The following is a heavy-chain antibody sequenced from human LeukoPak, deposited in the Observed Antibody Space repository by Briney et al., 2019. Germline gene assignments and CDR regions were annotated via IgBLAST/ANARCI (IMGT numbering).Heavy chain of an antibody. D-gene: IGHD3-16*02. V-gene: IGHV3-23*01. J-gene: IGHJ3*02. CDR2: ISGRGGST. CDR1: GFPFSTYA. Sequence: PGVSLRLSCAASGFPFSTYAMSWVRQAPGKGLEWVSGISGRGGSTFYADSVKGRVTISRDNSKNTLYLQMNSLRAEDTAIYYCAKDIELSILGLGTMVTVSS. CDR3: AKDIELSI.